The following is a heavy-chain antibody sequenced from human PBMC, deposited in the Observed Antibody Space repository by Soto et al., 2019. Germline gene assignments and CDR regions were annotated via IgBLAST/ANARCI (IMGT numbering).Heavy chain of an antibody. CDR1: GYTLTELS. V-gene: IGHV1-24*01. D-gene: IGHD6-13*01. Sequence: GASVKVSCKVSGYTLTELSMHWVRQAPGKGLEWMGGFDPEDGETIYAQKFQGRVTMTEDTSTDTAYMELSSLRSEDTAVYYCATDRWNPGSSWFVPLDYWGQGTLVTVSS. CDR2: FDPEDGET. CDR3: ATDRWNPGSSWFVPLDY. J-gene: IGHJ4*02.